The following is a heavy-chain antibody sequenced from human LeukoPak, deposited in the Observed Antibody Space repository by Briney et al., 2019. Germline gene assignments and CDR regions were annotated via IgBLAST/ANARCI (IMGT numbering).Heavy chain of an antibody. V-gene: IGHV3-21*01. CDR3: ARDPTQYLRYGYFDS. CDR1: GFTFSSYS. Sequence: AGGSLRLSCTASGFTFSSYSLNWVRQAPGKGLEWVSSINNVGSHIYYADSVRGRFTISRDNAENSVHLQMNSLRAEDTAVYYCARDPTQYLRYGYFDSWGQGALVTVSS. J-gene: IGHJ4*02. CDR2: INNVGSHI. D-gene: IGHD3-9*01.